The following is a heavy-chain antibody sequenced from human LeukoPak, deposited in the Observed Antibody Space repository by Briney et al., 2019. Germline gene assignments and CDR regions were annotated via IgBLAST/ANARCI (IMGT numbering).Heavy chain of an antibody. Sequence: GGSLRLSCAASGFTFSSYAMSWVSQAPGKGLEWVSAISGSGGSTYYADSVEGRFTISRDNSKNTLYLQMNSLRAEDTAVYYCARDGGIAAPIRWGQGTLVTVSS. CDR3: ARDGGIAAPIR. D-gene: IGHD6-13*01. V-gene: IGHV3-23*01. CDR1: GFTFSSYA. CDR2: ISGSGGST. J-gene: IGHJ4*02.